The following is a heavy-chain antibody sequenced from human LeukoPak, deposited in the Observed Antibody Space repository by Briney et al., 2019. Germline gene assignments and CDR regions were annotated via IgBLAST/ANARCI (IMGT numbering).Heavy chain of an antibody. Sequence: PSQTLSLTCTVTGGSISSGSYYWSWIRQPAGKGLEWIGRIYTSGSTNYNPSLKSRVTISVDTSKNQFSLKLSSVTAADTAVYYCARGYGWLRPMAYYYYHMDVWGKGTTVTVSS. J-gene: IGHJ6*03. CDR2: IYTSGST. D-gene: IGHD5-12*01. CDR1: GGSISSGSYY. V-gene: IGHV4-61*02. CDR3: ARGYGWLRPMAYYYYHMDV.